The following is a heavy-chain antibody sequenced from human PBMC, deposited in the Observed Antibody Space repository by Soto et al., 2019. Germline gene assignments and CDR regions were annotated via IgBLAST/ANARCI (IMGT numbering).Heavy chain of an antibody. V-gene: IGHV1-3*01. D-gene: IGHD4-17*01. CDR1: GYSFTSYA. Sequence: ASVKVSWKASGYSFTSYALHWVRQAPGQRLEWMGWINAANGNTKYSQKFQGRVTVTRDASATTAYMDLSSLTSEDTAVYYCARARGSGGYGDFSLSNWFDPWGQGTLVTVSS. CDR2: INAANGNT. CDR3: ARARGSGGYGDFSLSNWFDP. J-gene: IGHJ5*02.